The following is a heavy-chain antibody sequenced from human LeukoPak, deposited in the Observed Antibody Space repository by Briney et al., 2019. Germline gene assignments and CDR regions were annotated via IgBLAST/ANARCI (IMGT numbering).Heavy chain of an antibody. CDR3: ARDRASIAVAGTDLNWFDP. Sequence: SETLSLTCTVSGGSISSSSYYWGWIRQPPGKGLEWIGSIYYSGSTYYNPSLKSRVTISVDTSKNQFSLKLSSVTAADTAVYYCARDRASIAVAGTDLNWFDPWGQGTLVTVSS. CDR2: IYYSGST. CDR1: GGSISSSSYY. J-gene: IGHJ5*02. D-gene: IGHD6-19*01. V-gene: IGHV4-39*07.